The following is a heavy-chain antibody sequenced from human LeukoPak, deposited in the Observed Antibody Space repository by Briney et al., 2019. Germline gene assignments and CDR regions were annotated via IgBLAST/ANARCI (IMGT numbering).Heavy chain of an antibody. V-gene: IGHV3-21*05. CDR2: ISSSSSYI. CDR3: ARGSLTGIAVAGTSY. D-gene: IGHD6-19*01. CDR1: GFTFSSYS. J-gene: IGHJ4*02. Sequence: GGSLRLSCAASGFTFSSYSMNWVRQAPGKGLEWVSYISSSSSYIYYADSVKGRFTISRDNAKNSLYLQMNSLRAEDTAVYYCARGSLTGIAVAGTSYWGQGTLVTVSS.